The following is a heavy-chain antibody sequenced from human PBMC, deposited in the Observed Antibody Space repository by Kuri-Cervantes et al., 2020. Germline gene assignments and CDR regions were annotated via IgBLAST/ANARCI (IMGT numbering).Heavy chain of an antibody. CDR2: ISYDGSNK. J-gene: IGHJ4*02. CDR1: GFTFSSYG. D-gene: IGHD3-22*01. Sequence: GESLKISCAASGFTFSSYGMHWVRQAPGKGLEWVAVISYDGSNKYYADSVKGRFTISRDNSKNTLYLQMNSLRAEDTAVYYCARDPSDYYYDSSGLFDYWGQGTLVTVSS. CDR3: ARDPSDYYYDSSGLFDY. V-gene: IGHV3-30*03.